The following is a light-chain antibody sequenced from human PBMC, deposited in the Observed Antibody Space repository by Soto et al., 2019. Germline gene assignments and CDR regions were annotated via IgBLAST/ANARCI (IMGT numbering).Light chain of an antibody. CDR2: ATS. J-gene: IGKJ1*01. Sequence: IQMTQSPSSLSASVGGRVTMTCRASQGVGGWLAWYQQKPGKVPKLLIYATSSLHSGVPSRFSGSGSGTEFTLTISSLQPDDFATYYCQHYNSYSEAFGQGTKVDIK. CDR3: QHYNSYSEA. V-gene: IGKV1D-16*01. CDR1: QGVGGW.